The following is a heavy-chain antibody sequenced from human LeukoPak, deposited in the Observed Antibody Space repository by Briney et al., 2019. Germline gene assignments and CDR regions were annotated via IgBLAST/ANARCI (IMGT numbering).Heavy chain of an antibody. CDR2: ISGSGDNT. CDR1: GFTFSNYA. V-gene: IGHV3-23*01. D-gene: IGHD2-8*01. Sequence: PGGSLRLSCAVSGFTFSNYAMSWVRQAPGKGLEWVSRISGSGDNTYNAASVKGRFTISRDNSKNTLYLQMNSLRAEDTAVYYCAKDRSCTNDICHGDFDYWGQGTLVTVSS. J-gene: IGHJ4*02. CDR3: AKDRSCTNDICHGDFDY.